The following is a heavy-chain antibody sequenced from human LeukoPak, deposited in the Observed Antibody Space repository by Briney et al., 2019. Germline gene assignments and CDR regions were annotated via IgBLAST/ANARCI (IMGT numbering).Heavy chain of an antibody. Sequence: NPSETLSLTCTVSGGSISSNYWSWIRQSPGKGLEWIGYIHYSGSTSYNPSLKSRVTISVDTSKNQFSLKLSSVTAADTAVYYCARVKGSGYYYVFDYWGQGTLVTVSS. J-gene: IGHJ4*02. V-gene: IGHV4-59*01. CDR3: ARVKGSGYYYVFDY. CDR2: IHYSGST. D-gene: IGHD3-22*01. CDR1: GGSISSNY.